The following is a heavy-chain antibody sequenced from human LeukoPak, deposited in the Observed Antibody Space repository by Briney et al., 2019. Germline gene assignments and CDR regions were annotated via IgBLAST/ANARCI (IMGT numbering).Heavy chain of an antibody. D-gene: IGHD3/OR15-3a*01. Sequence: KPSETLSLTCAVYGGSFSGYYWSWIRQPPGKGLEWIGEINHSGSTNYNPSLKSRVTISVDTSKNQFSLKLSSVTAADTAVYYCARVGLYYFDYWGQGTLVTVSS. CDR3: ARVGLYYFDY. J-gene: IGHJ4*02. CDR2: INHSGST. V-gene: IGHV4-34*01. CDR1: GGSFSGYY.